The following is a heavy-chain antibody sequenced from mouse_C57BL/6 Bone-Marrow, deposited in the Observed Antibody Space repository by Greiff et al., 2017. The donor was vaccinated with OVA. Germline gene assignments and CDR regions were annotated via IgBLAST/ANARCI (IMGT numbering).Heavy chain of an antibody. V-gene: IGHV1-53*01. CDR1: GYTFTSYW. Sequence: QVQLQQSGTELVKPGASVKLSCKASGYTFTSYWMHWVKQRPGQGLEWIGNINPSNGGTNYNEKFNSKATLTVAKSSSTAYMQLSSLTSEDSAVYYCARDYGSSWAWFAYWGQGTLVTVSA. D-gene: IGHD1-1*01. CDR3: ARDYGSSWAWFAY. CDR2: INPSNGGT. J-gene: IGHJ3*01.